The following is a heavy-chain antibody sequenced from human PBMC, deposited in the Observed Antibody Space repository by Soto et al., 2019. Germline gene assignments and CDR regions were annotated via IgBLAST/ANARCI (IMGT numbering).Heavy chain of an antibody. CDR2: INHSGST. D-gene: IGHD2-15*01. J-gene: IGHJ6*02. CDR1: GGSFSGYY. Sequence: SETLSLTCAVYGGSFSGYYWSWVRQPPGKGLAWIGEINHSGSTNYNPSLKSRVTISVDTSKNQFSLKLSSVTAADTAVYYCARLRRYCSGGSWCYYYGMDVWGQGTTVTVSS. CDR3: ARLRRYCSGGSWCYYYGMDV. V-gene: IGHV4-34*01.